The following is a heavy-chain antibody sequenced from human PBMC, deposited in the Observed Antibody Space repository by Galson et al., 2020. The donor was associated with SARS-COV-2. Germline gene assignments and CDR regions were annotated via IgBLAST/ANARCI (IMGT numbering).Heavy chain of an antibody. J-gene: IGHJ2*01. Sequence: SETLSLTCSVSGGSIRSGNYYWTWLPQHPGKGRKWIGYISSSGTVFYNPTLKNPVTISLGTSHNEFSLQVASVSAADTAIFYCARSTVIFVRGGVPGWYFDFWGRGTLVTVSA. D-gene: IGHD3-16*01. V-gene: IGHV4-31*01. CDR3: ARSTVIFVRGGVPGWYFDF. CDR2: ISSSGTV. CDR1: GGSIRSGNYY.